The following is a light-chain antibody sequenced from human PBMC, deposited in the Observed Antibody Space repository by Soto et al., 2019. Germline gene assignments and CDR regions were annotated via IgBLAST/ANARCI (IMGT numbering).Light chain of an antibody. V-gene: IGLV1-44*01. CDR3: AAWDDSLNGYV. J-gene: IGLJ1*01. CDR1: NSNIGSHT. Sequence: QAVVTQAPSASGTPGQGVTISCSGSNSNIGSHTVNWYQQLPGTAPKLLIYSNNQRPSGVPDRFSGSGSGTSASLAISGLQSEDEADYYCAAWDDSLNGYVFGTGTKLTVL. CDR2: SNN.